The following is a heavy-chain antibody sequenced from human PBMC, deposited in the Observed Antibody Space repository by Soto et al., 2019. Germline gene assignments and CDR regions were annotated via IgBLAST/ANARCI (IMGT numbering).Heavy chain of an antibody. D-gene: IGHD2-2*01. J-gene: IGHJ6*02. CDR3: ARSQGSSTSLEIYYYYYYGMDV. V-gene: IGHV1-69*01. CDR2: IIPISGTA. Sequence: QVQLVQSGAEVKKPGSSVKVSCKASGGTFSSYAISWVRQAPGQGLEWMGGIIPISGTANYAQKFQGRVTMTADESTSTAYMGLSSLRSEDTAVYYCARSQGSSTSLEIYYYYYYGMDVWGQGTTVTVSS. CDR1: GGTFSSYA.